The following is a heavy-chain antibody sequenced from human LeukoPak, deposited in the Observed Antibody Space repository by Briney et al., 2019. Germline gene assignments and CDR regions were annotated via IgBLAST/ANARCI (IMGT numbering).Heavy chain of an antibody. Sequence: GGSLRLSCAASGFTFSSYWMSWVRQAPGEGLEWVANIKQDGSEKYYVDSVKGRFTISRDNAKNSLYLQMNSLRAEDTAVYYCASSGQTYSSSSRYCSGGSCLDYWGQGTLVTVSS. V-gene: IGHV3-7*01. CDR3: ASSGQTYSSSSRYCSGGSCLDY. J-gene: IGHJ4*02. D-gene: IGHD2-15*01. CDR2: IKQDGSEK. CDR1: GFTFSSYW.